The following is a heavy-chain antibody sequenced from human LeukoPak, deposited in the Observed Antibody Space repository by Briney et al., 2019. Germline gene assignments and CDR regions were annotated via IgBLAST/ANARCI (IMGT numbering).Heavy chain of an antibody. V-gene: IGHV3-23*01. CDR2: ISGSGGGT. CDR3: ARAEVAYRGDY. J-gene: IGHJ4*02. Sequence: GGSLRLSCAVAGITLSNYGMSWVRQAPGKGLEWVAGISGSGGGTNYADSVKGRFTISRDNPRNTLYLQMNSLRAEDTAVYCCARAEVAYRGDYWGQGTLVTVSS. CDR1: GITLSNYG. D-gene: IGHD1-14*01.